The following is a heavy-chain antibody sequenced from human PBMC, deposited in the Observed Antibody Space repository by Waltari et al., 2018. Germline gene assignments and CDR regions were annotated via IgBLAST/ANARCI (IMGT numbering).Heavy chain of an antibody. Sequence: ETLLVESGGDLVQPGGSLRFSCAASGFTFSGFSMSWVRQAPGKGLEWVAKINPGGSEKSYVDSLKGRFTISRDNAKNSLYLQMNSLRAEDTALYYCAKYSGYDLNLWGQGTLVTVTP. D-gene: IGHD5-12*01. CDR2: INPGGSEK. J-gene: IGHJ5*02. V-gene: IGHV3-7*01. CDR3: AKYSGYDLNL. CDR1: GFTFSGFS.